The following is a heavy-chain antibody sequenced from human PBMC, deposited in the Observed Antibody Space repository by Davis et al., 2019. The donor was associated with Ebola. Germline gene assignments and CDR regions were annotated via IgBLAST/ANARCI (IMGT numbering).Heavy chain of an antibody. V-gene: IGHV3-33*01. D-gene: IGHD3-10*01. CDR1: GFTFSSYG. J-gene: IGHJ5*02. CDR2: ICFDGSEK. Sequence: GESLKISCAASGFTFSSYGMHWVRQAPGKGLEWVAVICFDGSEKYYSDSVQGRFTISRDNSKNMVYLQMNSLRAEDTALYHCARGEDYYGSGSYYLDWFDPWGPGTLVTVSS. CDR3: ARGEDYYGSGSYYLDWFDP.